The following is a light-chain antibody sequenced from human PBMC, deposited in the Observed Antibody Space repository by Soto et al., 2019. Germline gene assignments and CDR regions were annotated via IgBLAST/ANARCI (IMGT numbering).Light chain of an antibody. J-gene: IGKJ4*01. CDR1: HSLLHINGYNY. CDR3: MQALQPALT. V-gene: IGKV2-28*01. Sequence: IVMTQSPLSLPVTPGEPASISCRSIHSLLHINGYNYLDWYLQKPGQPPQLLIYLGSNRASGVPDRFSGSGSGTDFTLKISRVEAEDVGVYYCMQALQPALTFGGGTKVDI. CDR2: LGS.